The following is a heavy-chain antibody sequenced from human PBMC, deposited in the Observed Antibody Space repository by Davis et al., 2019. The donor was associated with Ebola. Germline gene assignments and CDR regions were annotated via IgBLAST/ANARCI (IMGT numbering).Heavy chain of an antibody. CDR1: GGTFSSYA. J-gene: IGHJ4*02. V-gene: IGHV1-69*13. CDR3: ASLSTVTTPFDY. Sequence: SVKVSCKASGGTFSSYAISWVRQAPGQGLEWMGGIIPIFGTANYAQKFQGRVTITADESTSTAYMELSSLRAEDTAVYYCASLSTVTTPFDYWGQGTLVTVSS. CDR2: IIPIFGTA. D-gene: IGHD4-17*01.